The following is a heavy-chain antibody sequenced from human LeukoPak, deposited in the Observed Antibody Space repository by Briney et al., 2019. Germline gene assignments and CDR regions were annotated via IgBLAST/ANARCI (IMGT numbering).Heavy chain of an antibody. CDR1: GFTFSDYY. Sequence: GGSLRLSCAASGFTFSDYYMSWIRQAQGKGLEWVSYISSSGSTIYYADSVKGRFTISRDNAKNSLYLQMNSLRAEDTAVYYCARSYSLTAMVPFDCWGQGTLVTVSS. D-gene: IGHD5-18*01. V-gene: IGHV3-11*01. J-gene: IGHJ4*02. CDR2: ISSSGSTI. CDR3: ARSYSLTAMVPFDC.